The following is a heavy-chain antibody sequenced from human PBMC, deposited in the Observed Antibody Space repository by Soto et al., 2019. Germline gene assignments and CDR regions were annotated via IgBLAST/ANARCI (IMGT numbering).Heavy chain of an antibody. J-gene: IGHJ4*02. D-gene: IGHD2-15*01. V-gene: IGHV3-11*06. CDR3: AKGERIAVY. Sequence: GGSLRLSCVASGFSFSPYYMSWIRQAPGKGLEWISYISGDSSDTNYADSVKGRFTISRDNARKSVYLQMNSLRVDDTAVYYCAKGERIAVYWCPGTVVTVFS. CDR1: GFSFSPYY. CDR2: ISGDSSDT.